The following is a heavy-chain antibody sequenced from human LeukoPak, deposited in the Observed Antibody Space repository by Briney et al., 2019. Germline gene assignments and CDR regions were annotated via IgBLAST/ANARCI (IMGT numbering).Heavy chain of an antibody. J-gene: IGHJ4*02. CDR1: GGSISSSSYY. CDR3: ARPRSLWSGYYGY. V-gene: IGHV4-39*01. D-gene: IGHD3-3*01. CDR2: IYYSGST. Sequence: PSETLSLTCTVSGGSISSSSYYWGWIRQPPGKGLERIGSIYYSGSTYYNPSLKSRVTISVDTSKNQFSLKLSSVTAADTAVYYCARPRSLWSGYYGYWGQGTLVTVSS.